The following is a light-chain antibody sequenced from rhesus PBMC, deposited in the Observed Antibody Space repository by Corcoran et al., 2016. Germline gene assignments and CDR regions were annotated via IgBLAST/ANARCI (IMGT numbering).Light chain of an antibody. V-gene: IGLV3-25*01. J-gene: IGLJ2*01. Sequence: SYDLTQPPSVSAASGQTAFITCGGDVIASKLIHWYQKKPARAPVLVIYVDSKRPSGIPDRFSGSKSGNTATLTITGAQAEEEADYYCYSGDDKNPLFGGGTRLTVL. CDR2: VDS. CDR3: YSGDDKNPL. CDR1: VIASKL.